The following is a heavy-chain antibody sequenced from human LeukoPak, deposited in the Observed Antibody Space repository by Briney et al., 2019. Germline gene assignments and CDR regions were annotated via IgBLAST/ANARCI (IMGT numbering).Heavy chain of an antibody. CDR3: ARFCLRCIAVAGTPLYYYGMDV. CDR1: GFTFSSYW. Sequence: GGSLRLSCAASGFTFSSYWMSWVRQAPGKGLEWVANIKQDGSEKYYVDSVKGRFTISRDNAKNSLYLQMNSLRAEDTAVYYCARFCLRCIAVAGTPLYYYGMDVWGQGTTVTVSS. V-gene: IGHV3-7*01. CDR2: IKQDGSEK. J-gene: IGHJ6*02. D-gene: IGHD6-19*01.